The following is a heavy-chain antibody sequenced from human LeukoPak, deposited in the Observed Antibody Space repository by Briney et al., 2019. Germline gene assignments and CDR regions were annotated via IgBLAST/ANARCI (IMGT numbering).Heavy chain of an antibody. D-gene: IGHD5-18*01. CDR3: ARHPASGYSYGPYYFDY. CDR2: IYPGDSDT. V-gene: IGHV5-51*01. J-gene: IGHJ4*02. Sequence: GESLKISCKGSGYSFTSYWIGWVRQMPGKGLEWMGIIYPGDSDTRYSPSFQGHVTISADKSISTAYLQWSSLKASDTAMYYCARHPASGYSYGPYYFDYWGQGTLVTVSS. CDR1: GYSFTSYW.